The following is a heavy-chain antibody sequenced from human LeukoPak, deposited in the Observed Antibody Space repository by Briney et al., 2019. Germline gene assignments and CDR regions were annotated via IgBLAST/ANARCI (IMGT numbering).Heavy chain of an antibody. Sequence: SETLSLTCAVSGYSISSGYYWGWIRQPPGKGVEWIASIYHSGSTYYNPSLKSRVTISVDTSKNQFSLKLSSVTAADTAMYYCARNIVVVPTVTGAFDVWGQGTMVTVSS. CDR3: ARNIVVVPTVTGAFDV. J-gene: IGHJ3*01. D-gene: IGHD2-2*01. V-gene: IGHV4-38-2*01. CDR2: IYHSGST. CDR1: GYSISSGYY.